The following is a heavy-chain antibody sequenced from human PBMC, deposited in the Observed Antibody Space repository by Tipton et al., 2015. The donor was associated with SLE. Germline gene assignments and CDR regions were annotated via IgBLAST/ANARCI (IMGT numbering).Heavy chain of an antibody. CDR2: IYYSGST. CDR3: ARHGLTMVVTLDY. Sequence: TLSLTCTVSGGSISSYYWSWIRQPPGKGLEWIGYIYYSGSTYYNPSLKSRVTISVDTSKNQFSLKLSSVTAADTAVYYCARHGLTMVVTLDYWGQGTLVTVSS. J-gene: IGHJ4*02. V-gene: IGHV4-59*08. D-gene: IGHD4-23*01. CDR1: GGSISSYY.